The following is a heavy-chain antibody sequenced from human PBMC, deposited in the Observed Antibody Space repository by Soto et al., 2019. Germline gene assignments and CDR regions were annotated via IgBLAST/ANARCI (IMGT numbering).Heavy chain of an antibody. CDR2: IWYDGSNK. V-gene: IGHV3-33*01. J-gene: IGHJ3*02. Sequence: GGSLRLSCAASGFTFSSYGMHWVRQAPGKGLEWVAVIWYDGSNKYYADSVKGRFTISRDNSKNTLYLQMNSLRAEDTAVYYCARTYSSGSTHDAFDIWGQGTMVTVSS. CDR1: GFTFSSYG. D-gene: IGHD6-19*01. CDR3: ARTYSSGSTHDAFDI.